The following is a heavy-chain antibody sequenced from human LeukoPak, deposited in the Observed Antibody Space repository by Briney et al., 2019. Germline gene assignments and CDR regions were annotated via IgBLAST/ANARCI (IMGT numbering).Heavy chain of an antibody. CDR1: GFTFDDYC. D-gene: IGHD6-13*01. Sequence: GRSLRLSCAASGFTFDDYCMSWVRHAPGKGLEWVSGITWNGGSTGYADSAKGRFTISRDNPKNSLYLQMNSLRAEDTALYYCARGTLKAAATDFDYWGQGTLVTVSS. J-gene: IGHJ4*02. CDR2: ITWNGGST. V-gene: IGHV3-20*04. CDR3: ARGTLKAAATDFDY.